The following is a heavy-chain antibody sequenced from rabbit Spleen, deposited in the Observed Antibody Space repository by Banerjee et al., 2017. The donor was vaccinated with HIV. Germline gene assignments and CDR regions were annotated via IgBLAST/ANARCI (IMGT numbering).Heavy chain of an antibody. CDR2: IDIGSSGNT. CDR1: GFSFSSGYD. V-gene: IGHV1S40*01. J-gene: IGHJ3*01. CDR3: ARDFLISNYRIRLDL. Sequence: QSLEESGGGLVKPGASLTLTCKASGFSFSSGYDIWWVRQAPGKGLERIAWIDIGSSGNTYYASWAKGRFTISKSSSTTVTLQMTSLTAADTATYFCARDFLISNYRIRLDLWGPGTLVTVS. D-gene: IGHD1-1*01.